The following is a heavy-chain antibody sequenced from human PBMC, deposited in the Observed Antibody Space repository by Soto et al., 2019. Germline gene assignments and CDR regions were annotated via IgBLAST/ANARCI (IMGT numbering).Heavy chain of an antibody. V-gene: IGHV3-30*18. J-gene: IGHJ4*02. CDR1: GFTFSSYG. CDR2: MSWDGSDE. D-gene: IGHD2-15*01. Sequence: QVQLVESGGGVVQPGRSLRLSCAASGFTFSSYGMHWVRQAPGKGLDWVAVMSWDGSDEFYEETVKGRFTVSRDNSRNTLYLQLNSLSPEDTAVYYCAKEGCSGGICYGFDYWGQGTLVTVSS. CDR3: AKEGCSGGICYGFDY.